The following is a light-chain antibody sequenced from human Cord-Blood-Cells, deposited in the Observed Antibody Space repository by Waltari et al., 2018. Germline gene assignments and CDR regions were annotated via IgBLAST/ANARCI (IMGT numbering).Light chain of an antibody. Sequence: SYVLTQPPSVSVAPGKTARITCGGNNIGSKSVHWYQQKPGQAPVLFIYYDSARPSGIPEQCSGSNSGNTATLTISRVEAGDEADYYCQVWDSSSDHWVFGGGTKLTVL. CDR3: QVWDSSSDHWV. V-gene: IGLV3-21*04. J-gene: IGLJ3*02. CDR1: NIGSKS. CDR2: YDS.